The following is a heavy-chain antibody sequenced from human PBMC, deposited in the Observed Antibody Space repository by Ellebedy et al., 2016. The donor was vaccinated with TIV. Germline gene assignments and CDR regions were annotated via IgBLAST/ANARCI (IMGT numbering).Heavy chain of an antibody. J-gene: IGHJ4*02. CDR1: GDSVSSYY. Sequence: GSLRLSXTVSGDSVSSYYWHWIRQPPGKGLEWIGYINHTGYTSYNPSLKSRVTMSIDTSKNQFSLKLSSVTAADTAVYYCAREWSSFDYWGQGTLVTVSS. D-gene: IGHD2-15*01. CDR3: AREWSSFDY. CDR2: INHTGYT. V-gene: IGHV4-59*02.